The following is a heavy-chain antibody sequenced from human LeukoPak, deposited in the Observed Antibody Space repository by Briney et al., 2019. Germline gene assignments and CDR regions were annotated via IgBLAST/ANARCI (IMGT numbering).Heavy chain of an antibody. D-gene: IGHD4-17*01. V-gene: IGHV3-23*01. J-gene: IGHJ4*02. CDR1: EFDFSSHA. CDR3: ANEIRPNDY. Sequence: GGSLRLSCAASEFDFSSHAMTWIRQAPGKGLEWVSAISISGSKTYYADSVKGRFTISRDNSKNTLYLQMNSLRAEDTAVYYCANEIRPNDYWGQGTQVTVSS. CDR2: ISISGSKT.